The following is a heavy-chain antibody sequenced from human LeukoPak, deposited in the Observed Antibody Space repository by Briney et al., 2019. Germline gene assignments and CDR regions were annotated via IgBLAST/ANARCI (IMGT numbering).Heavy chain of an antibody. CDR1: GGSFSGYY. Sequence: SETLSLTCAVYGGSFSGYYWSWIRQPPGKGLEWIGEINHSGSTNYNPSLKSRVTISVDKSKNQFSLKLSSVTAADTAVYYCARSASFGWFDPWGQGTLVTVSS. CDR3: ARSASFGWFDP. CDR2: INHSGST. J-gene: IGHJ5*02. V-gene: IGHV4-34*01. D-gene: IGHD3-10*01.